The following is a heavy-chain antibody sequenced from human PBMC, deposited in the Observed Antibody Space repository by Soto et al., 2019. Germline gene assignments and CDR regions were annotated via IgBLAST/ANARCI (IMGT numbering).Heavy chain of an antibody. CDR1: GFTFSSYA. J-gene: IGHJ5*02. Sequence: GGSLRLSCAASGFTFSSYAMNWVRQAPGKGLEWVSAISGTSVYIHYADAVKGRFTISRDNAKNSVYLQMDSLRVEDTAVYYCAREGALKPFSSWGQGALVTVSS. CDR3: AREGALKPFSS. CDR2: ISGTSVYI. V-gene: IGHV3-21*01.